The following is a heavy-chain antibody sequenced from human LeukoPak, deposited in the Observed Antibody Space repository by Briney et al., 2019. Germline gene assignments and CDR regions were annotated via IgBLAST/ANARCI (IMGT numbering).Heavy chain of an antibody. Sequence: GGSLRLSCAASGFTFSSYSMNWVRQAPGKGLEWVSSISSSSSYIYYADSVKGRFTISRDNAKDSLYLQMNSLRAEDTAVYYCARGAYGTPPTFFDYWGQGTLVTVSS. D-gene: IGHD2/OR15-2a*01. CDR3: ARGAYGTPPTFFDY. CDR2: ISSSSSYI. J-gene: IGHJ4*02. V-gene: IGHV3-21*01. CDR1: GFTFSSYS.